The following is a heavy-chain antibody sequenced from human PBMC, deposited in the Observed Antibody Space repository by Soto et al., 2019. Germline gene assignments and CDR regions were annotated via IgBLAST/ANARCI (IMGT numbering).Heavy chain of an antibody. CDR3: AKDSPYYYDSSDSVGAFDM. J-gene: IGHJ3*02. D-gene: IGHD3-22*01. V-gene: IGHV6-1*01. Sequence: SQTLSLTCAISGDSVSSNSAAWNWIRQSPSRGLEWLGRTYYRSKWYSDYAVSLRGRITINPDTSKNQFSLQLNSVTPEDTAVYYCAKDSPYYYDSSDSVGAFDMWGQGTMVTVSS. CDR2: TYYRSKWYS. CDR1: GDSVSSNSAA.